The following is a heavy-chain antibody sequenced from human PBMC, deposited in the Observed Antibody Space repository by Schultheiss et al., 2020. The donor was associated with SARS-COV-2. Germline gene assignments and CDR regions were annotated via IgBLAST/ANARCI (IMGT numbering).Heavy chain of an antibody. CDR2: ISSSSSYI. CDR3: ARDGGEAVAGPTDWFDP. CDR1: GFTFSSYW. V-gene: IGHV3-21*01. D-gene: IGHD6-19*01. J-gene: IGHJ5*02. Sequence: GGSLRLSCAASGFTFSSYWMSWVRQAPGKGLEWVSSISSSSSYIYYADSVKGRFTISRDNAKNSLYLQMNSLRAEDTAVYYCARDGGEAVAGPTDWFDPWGQGTLVTVSS.